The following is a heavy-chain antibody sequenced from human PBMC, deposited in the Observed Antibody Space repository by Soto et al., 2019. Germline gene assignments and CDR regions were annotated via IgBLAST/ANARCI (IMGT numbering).Heavy chain of an antibody. J-gene: IGHJ4*02. CDR2: IYYRGST. V-gene: IGHV4-59*01. CDR1: GGSISNYY. Sequence: QVQLQESGPRLVKPSETLSLTCIVSGGSISNYYWSWIRQPPGKGLEWIGYIYYRGSTNYNPSLPSRVTISVDTSKNQFSLKLSSVTAADTAVYYCARAVLPATAPFDYWGQGTLVTVSS. CDR3: ARAVLPATAPFDY. D-gene: IGHD2-2*01.